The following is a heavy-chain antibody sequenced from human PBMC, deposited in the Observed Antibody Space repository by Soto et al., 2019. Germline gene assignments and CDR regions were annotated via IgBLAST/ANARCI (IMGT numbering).Heavy chain of an antibody. CDR1: GFTLSSYW. Sequence: EVQLVESGGGLVQPGGSLRLSCVGSGFTLSSYWMSWARQAPGKGLEWLANIKQDGSEQQYVDSVKGRFSISRDNAQNSLLLHMRSLRDEDPDVYYCARGSSLNYWGKGTRVTVAS. D-gene: IGHD6-13*01. V-gene: IGHV3-7*01. CDR2: IKQDGSEQ. CDR3: ARGSSLNY. J-gene: IGHJ4*02.